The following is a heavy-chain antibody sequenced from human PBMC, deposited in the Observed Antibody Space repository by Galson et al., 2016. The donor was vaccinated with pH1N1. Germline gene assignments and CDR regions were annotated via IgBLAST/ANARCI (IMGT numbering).Heavy chain of an antibody. Sequence: SLRLSCAASGFTFSSYAMNWVRQAPGKGLEWVSYISGGGGTTYYADSVKGRFTISRDNSKNMLYLQMNSLRAEDTAVYYCAKDRGQYFDWLLGDWFDPWGQGTLVTVSS. CDR2: ISGGGGTT. D-gene: IGHD3-9*01. CDR1: GFTFSSYA. J-gene: IGHJ5*02. V-gene: IGHV3-23*01. CDR3: AKDRGQYFDWLLGDWFDP.